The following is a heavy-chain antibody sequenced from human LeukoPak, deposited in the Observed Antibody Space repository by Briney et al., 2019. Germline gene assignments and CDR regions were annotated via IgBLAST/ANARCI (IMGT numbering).Heavy chain of an antibody. V-gene: IGHV4-61*02. J-gene: IGHJ4*02. Sequence: SETLSLTCTVSGGSISSGSYYWSWIRQPAGKGLEWIGRIYTSGSTNYNPSLKSRVTISVDTSKNQFSLRLSSVTAADTAVYYCARDQEGGYYSHWGRGTLVTVSS. CDR3: ARDQEGGYYSH. CDR1: GGSISSGSYY. D-gene: IGHD3-22*01. CDR2: IYTSGST.